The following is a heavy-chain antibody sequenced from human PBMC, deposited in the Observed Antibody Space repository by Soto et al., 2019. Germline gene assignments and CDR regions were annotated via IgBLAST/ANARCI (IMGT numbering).Heavy chain of an antibody. CDR2: MNPNSGNT. Sequence: QVQLVQSGAEVKKPGASVKVSCKASGYTFTSYDINWVRQATGQGLEWMGWMNPNSGNTGYAQKFQGRVTMTRNTSISTAYMELSSLRSEDTAVYYCARGQAYYDFWSGYPYYFDYWGKGTMVTVSS. D-gene: IGHD3-3*01. J-gene: IGHJ4*02. CDR3: ARGQAYYDFWSGYPYYFDY. CDR1: GYTFTSYD. V-gene: IGHV1-8*01.